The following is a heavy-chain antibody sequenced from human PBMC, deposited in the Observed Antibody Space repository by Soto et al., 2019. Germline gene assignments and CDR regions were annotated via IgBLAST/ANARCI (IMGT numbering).Heavy chain of an antibody. CDR3: VSQRTSVLTQAYFDY. Sequence: SETLSLTCTVSGGSVSNSNYYWGWIRQSPGKGLEWIGSVYYRGRSYSKSSVKSRVTISVDTSKNQFSLNLNSVTASDTAVYYCVSQRTSVLTQAYFDYWGPGALVTVSS. CDR2: VYYRGRS. J-gene: IGHJ4*02. D-gene: IGHD2-8*01. V-gene: IGHV4-39*01. CDR1: GGSVSNSNYY.